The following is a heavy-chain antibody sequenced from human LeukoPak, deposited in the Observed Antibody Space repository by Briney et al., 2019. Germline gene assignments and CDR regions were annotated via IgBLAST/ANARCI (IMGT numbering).Heavy chain of an antibody. D-gene: IGHD6-19*01. J-gene: IGHJ4*02. Sequence: GRSLRLSCAASGFTFSSYGMHWVRQAPGKGLEWVAVISYDGSNKYYADSVKGRFTISRDNSKNTLYLQMNSLRAEDTAVYYCAKVLCSGWSTNYFDYWGQGTLVTVSS. CDR3: AKVLCSGWSTNYFDY. V-gene: IGHV3-30*18. CDR1: GFTFSSYG. CDR2: ISYDGSNK.